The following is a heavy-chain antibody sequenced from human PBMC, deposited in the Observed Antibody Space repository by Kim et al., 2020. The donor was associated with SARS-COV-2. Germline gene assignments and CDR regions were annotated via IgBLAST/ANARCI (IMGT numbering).Heavy chain of an antibody. CDR1: GYTFTSYD. Sequence: ASVKVSCKASGYTFTSYDINWVRQATGQGLEWMGWMNPNSGNTGYAQKFQGRVTMTRNTSISTAYMELSSLRSEDTAVYYCARGRGNEWVRNLDYWGQGTLVTVSS. CDR2: MNPNSGNT. V-gene: IGHV1-8*01. D-gene: IGHD1-26*01. CDR3: ARGRGNEWVRNLDY. J-gene: IGHJ4*02.